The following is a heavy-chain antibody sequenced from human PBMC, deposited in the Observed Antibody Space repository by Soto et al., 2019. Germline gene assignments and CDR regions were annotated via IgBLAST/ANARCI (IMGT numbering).Heavy chain of an antibody. V-gene: IGHV1-69*13. CDR1: GGTFSSYA. J-gene: IGHJ6*02. CDR2: IIPIFGTA. CDR3: ARHRRAYMIVVVITPLDYYYYGMDV. Sequence: SVKVSCKASGGTFSSYAISWVRQAPGQGLEWMGGIIPIFGTANYAQKFQGRVTITADESTSTAYMELSSLRSEDTAVYYCARHRRAYMIVVVITPLDYYYYGMDVWGQGTTVTDSS. D-gene: IGHD3-22*01.